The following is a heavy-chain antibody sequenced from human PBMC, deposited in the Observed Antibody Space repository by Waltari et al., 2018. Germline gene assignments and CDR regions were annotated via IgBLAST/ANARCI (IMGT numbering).Heavy chain of an antibody. Sequence: EVQLLESGGGLVQPGGSLRLSCAASGFPFSSYAMSWARQAPGKGLVWVSAIMGSGGSTYYADSVKGRFTISRDNSKNTLYLQMNSRRAEDTAVYYCAGGQWLGAFDIWGQGTMVTVSS. V-gene: IGHV3-23*01. CDR2: IMGSGGST. CDR1: GFPFSSYA. CDR3: AGGQWLGAFDI. D-gene: IGHD6-19*01. J-gene: IGHJ3*02.